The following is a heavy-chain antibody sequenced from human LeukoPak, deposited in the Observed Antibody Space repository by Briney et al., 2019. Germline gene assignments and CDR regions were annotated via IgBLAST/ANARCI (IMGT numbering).Heavy chain of an antibody. J-gene: IGHJ6*02. Sequence: GGSLRLSCAASGFTFSSYAMSWVRQAPGKGLEWVSGICGSGGSTYYADSVKGRLTISRDNSKNTLYLQMNSLRAEDTAVYYCAKGMYDILTGYYSYYYYGMDVWGQGTTVTV. CDR2: ICGSGGST. V-gene: IGHV3-23*01. D-gene: IGHD3-9*01. CDR3: AKGMYDILTGYYSYYYYGMDV. CDR1: GFTFSSYA.